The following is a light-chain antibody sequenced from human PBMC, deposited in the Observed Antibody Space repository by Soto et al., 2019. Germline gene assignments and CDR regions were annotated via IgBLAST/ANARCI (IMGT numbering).Light chain of an antibody. CDR1: SRDVGAYDY. CDR2: YVD. J-gene: IGLJ1*01. CDR3: CSYADGSIYF. Sequence: QSALTQPASVSGSPGQSITISCTGTSRDVGAYDYVSWYLQYPAKAPQLLIYYVDHRPSGVSSRFSGSKSGNTASLTISGLQAEDEGDYYCCSYADGSIYFFGTGTKLTVL. V-gene: IGLV2-14*03.